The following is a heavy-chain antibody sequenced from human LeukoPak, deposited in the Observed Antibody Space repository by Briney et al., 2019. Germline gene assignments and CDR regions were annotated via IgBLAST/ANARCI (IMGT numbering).Heavy chain of an antibody. Sequence: KASETLSLTCTVSGGSISSHYWSWIRQPPGKGLEWIAYLFDSVNTKDNPSLQSRLTLSADTSKNQFSLRLSSVTASDTAVYYCARLTKFLTTYYPTPWGQGTLVTVSS. CDR2: LFDSVNT. J-gene: IGHJ5*02. D-gene: IGHD2/OR15-2a*01. V-gene: IGHV4-59*08. CDR3: ARLTKFLTTYYPTP. CDR1: GGSISSHY.